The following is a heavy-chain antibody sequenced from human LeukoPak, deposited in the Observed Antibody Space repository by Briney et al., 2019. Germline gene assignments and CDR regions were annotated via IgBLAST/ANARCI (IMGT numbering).Heavy chain of an antibody. Sequence: GGSLRLSCAASGFTFSSYSMNWVRQAPGKGLEWVSSISSSSSYIYYADSVEGRFTISRDNAKNSLYLQMNSLRAEDTAVYYCARSELRWGYYYYGMDVWGQGTTVTVSS. CDR3: ARSELRWGYYYYGMDV. V-gene: IGHV3-21*01. CDR2: ISSSSSYI. J-gene: IGHJ6*02. D-gene: IGHD4-23*01. CDR1: GFTFSSYS.